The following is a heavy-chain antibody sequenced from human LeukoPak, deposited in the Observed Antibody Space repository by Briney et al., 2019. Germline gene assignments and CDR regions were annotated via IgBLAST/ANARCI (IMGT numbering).Heavy chain of an antibody. CDR1: GFTFSGYG. CDR2: IRYDGTNK. J-gene: IGHJ4*02. Sequence: GGSLRLSCAASGFTFSGYGMHWVRQAPGKGLEWVAFIRYDGTNKNYADSVKGRFTISRDNSKNTLYLQMNSLRAEDTAVYYCASVRSGHCFPAGDYWGQGTLVTVSS. V-gene: IGHV3-30*02. D-gene: IGHD2-21*01. CDR3: ASVRSGHCFPAGDY.